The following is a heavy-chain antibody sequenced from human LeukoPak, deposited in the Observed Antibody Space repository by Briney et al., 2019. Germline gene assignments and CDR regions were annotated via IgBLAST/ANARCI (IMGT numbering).Heavy chain of an antibody. V-gene: IGHV1-18*01. CDR1: GYTFTSYG. CDR2: ISAYNGNT. J-gene: IGHJ4*02. D-gene: IGHD6-19*01. CDR3: ARDRRRVGSGWYLDY. Sequence: ASVKVSCKASGYTFTSYGISWVRQAPGQGLEWMGWISAYNGNTNYAQKLQGRVTMTTDTSTSTAYMELRSLRSDDTAVYYCARDRRRVGSGWYLDYWGQGTLVTVSS.